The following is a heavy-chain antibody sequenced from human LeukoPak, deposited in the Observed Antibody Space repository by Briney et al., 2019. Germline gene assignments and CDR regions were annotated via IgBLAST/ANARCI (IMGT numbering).Heavy chain of an antibody. J-gene: IGHJ6*03. D-gene: IGHD2-8*01. Sequence: GGSLRLSCAASGFTVITNDMTWVRQAPGKGLEWVSVLYSDGNTKYADSVQGRFTISRDNSKNTLYLQMNSLRAEDTAVYYCALNGGRQTYYYYYYMDVWGKGTTVTVSS. CDR1: GFTVITND. CDR2: LYSDGNT. V-gene: IGHV3-53*01. CDR3: ALNGGRQTYYYYYYMDV.